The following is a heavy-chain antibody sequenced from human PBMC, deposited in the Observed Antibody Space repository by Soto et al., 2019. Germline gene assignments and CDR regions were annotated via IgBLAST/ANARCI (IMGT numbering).Heavy chain of an antibody. J-gene: IGHJ4*02. Sequence: QVQLQESGPGLVKPSQTLSLTCTVSGGSISSGGYYWSWIRQHPGKGLEWIGYIYYSGSTYYNPSLKSRVTISVDTSKNQFPRKLSSVTAADTAVYYWARDGQPTEKVEMATTNGGQGTLVTVSS. V-gene: IGHV4-31*03. D-gene: IGHD5-12*01. CDR3: ARDGQPTEKVEMATTN. CDR2: IYYSGST. CDR1: GGSISSGGYY.